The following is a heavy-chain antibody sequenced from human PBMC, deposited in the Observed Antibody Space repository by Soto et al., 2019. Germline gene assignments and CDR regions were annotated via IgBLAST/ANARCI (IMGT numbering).Heavy chain of an antibody. CDR2: IYYSGST. CDR3: ARGAITFGGVIAKFDY. D-gene: IGHD3-16*02. J-gene: IGHJ4*02. CDR1: GGSISSGDYY. Sequence: QVQLQESGPGLVKPSQTLSLTCTVSGGSISSGDYYWSWIRQPPGKGLEWIGYIYYSGSTYYNPSLKSRVTISVDTSKNQFSLKLSSVTAADTAVYYCARGAITFGGVIAKFDYWGQGTLVTVSS. V-gene: IGHV4-30-4*01.